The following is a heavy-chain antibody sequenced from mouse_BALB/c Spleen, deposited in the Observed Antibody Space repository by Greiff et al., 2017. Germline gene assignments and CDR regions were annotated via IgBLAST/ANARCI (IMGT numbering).Heavy chain of an antibody. CDR3: ARRGAAMDC. Sequence: VQLQESGAELVRPGASVTLSCKASGYTFTDYEMHWVKQTPVHGLEWIGAIDPETGGTAYNQKFKGKATFTADTSSNTAYMQLSSLTSEDSAVYYCARRGAAMDCWGQGTSVTVSS. CDR1: GYTFTDYE. V-gene: IGHV1-15*01. CDR2: IDPETGGT. J-gene: IGHJ4*01.